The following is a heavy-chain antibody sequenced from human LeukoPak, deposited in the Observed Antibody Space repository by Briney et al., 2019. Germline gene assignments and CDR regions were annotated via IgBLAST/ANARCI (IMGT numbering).Heavy chain of an antibody. CDR1: GFSFDDYG. CDR3: ARCSRSSTDCYSAFDI. J-gene: IGHJ3*02. Sequence: GGSLRLSCEASGFSFDDYGMSWVRQSTGKGLEWVSAITNWNGGSTGYADSVRGRFTISRDNAKNSLYLQMDSLRAEDTALYYCARCSRSSTDCYSAFDIWGQGTMVTVSS. V-gene: IGHV3-20*04. D-gene: IGHD2-2*02. CDR2: ITNWNGGST.